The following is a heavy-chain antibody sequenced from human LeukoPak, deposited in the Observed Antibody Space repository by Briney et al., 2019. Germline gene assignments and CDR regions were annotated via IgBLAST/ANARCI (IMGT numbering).Heavy chain of an antibody. J-gene: IGHJ4*02. V-gene: IGHV4-59*12. CDR1: GGSISSYY. CDR3: ARDNTLDSSITTLE. Sequence: SETLSLTCTVSGGSISSYYWSWIRQPPGKGLEWIGYIYYSGSTNYNPSLKSRVTISVDTSKNQFSLKLSSVTAADTAVYYCARDNTLDSSITTLEWGQGTLVTVSS. D-gene: IGHD3-10*01. CDR2: IYYSGST.